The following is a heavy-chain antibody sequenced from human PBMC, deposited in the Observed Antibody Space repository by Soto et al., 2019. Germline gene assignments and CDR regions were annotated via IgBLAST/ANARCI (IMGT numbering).Heavy chain of an antibody. D-gene: IGHD6-19*01. CDR2: IYYSGST. J-gene: IGHJ6*03. Sequence: PSETLSLTCTVSGGSISSYYWSWIRQPPGKGLEWIGYIYYSGSTNYNPSLKSRVTISVDTSKNQFSLKLSSVTAADTAVYYCARHSPTGYSSGWSPYYYYYMDVWGKGTTVTVSS. CDR3: ARHSPTGYSSGWSPYYYYYMDV. V-gene: IGHV4-59*08. CDR1: GGSISSYY.